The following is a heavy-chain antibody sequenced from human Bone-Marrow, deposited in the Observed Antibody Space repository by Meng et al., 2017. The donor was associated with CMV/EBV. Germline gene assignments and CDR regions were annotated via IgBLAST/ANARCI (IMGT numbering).Heavy chain of an antibody. CDR3: ARATDFWSGYLKFYYYGMDV. J-gene: IGHJ6*02. CDR2: IKQDGSEK. D-gene: IGHD3-3*01. V-gene: IGHV3-7*01. CDR1: GFTFSSYW. Sequence: ETLSLTCAASGFTFSSYWMSWVRQAPGKGLEWVANIKQDGSEKYYVDSVKGRFTISRDNAKNSLYLQMNSLRAEDTAVYYCARATDFWSGYLKFYYYGMDVWGQGTTVTVSS.